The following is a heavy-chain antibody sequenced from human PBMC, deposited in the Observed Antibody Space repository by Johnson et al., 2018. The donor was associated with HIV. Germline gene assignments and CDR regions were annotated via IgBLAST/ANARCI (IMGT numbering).Heavy chain of an antibody. V-gene: IGHV3-30*14. CDR1: GFTFSNYA. J-gene: IGHJ3*02. CDR2: ISYDGSNK. D-gene: IGHD5-24*01. CDR3: ARACRDGYTCDAFDI. Sequence: QVQLVESGGGVVQPGRSLRLSCAASGFTFSNYAIHLVRQAPGKGLEWVAIISYDGSNKYYADSVRGRFTISRDNSKNTLYLQMNSLRAEDTAVYYCARACRDGYTCDAFDIWGQGAMVTVSS.